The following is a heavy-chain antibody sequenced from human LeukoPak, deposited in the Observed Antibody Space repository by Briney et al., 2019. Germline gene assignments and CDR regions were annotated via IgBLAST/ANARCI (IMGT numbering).Heavy chain of an antibody. Sequence: PSETLSLTCAVYGGSFSGYYWSWIRQPPGKGLEWIGEINHSGSTNYNPSLKSRVTISVDTSKNQFSLKLSSVTAADTAVYYCARGVVPAASGPFDYWGQGTLVTVSS. J-gene: IGHJ4*02. CDR3: ARGVVPAASGPFDY. CDR2: INHSGST. V-gene: IGHV4-34*01. D-gene: IGHD2-2*01. CDR1: GGSFSGYY.